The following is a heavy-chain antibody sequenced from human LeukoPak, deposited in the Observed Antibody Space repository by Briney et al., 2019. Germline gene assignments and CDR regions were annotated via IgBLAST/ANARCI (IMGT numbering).Heavy chain of an antibody. Sequence: PGGSLRLSCVASGFTFSNAWMSWVRQAPGKGLEWVGRIKSKTDGGTTDYAAPVKGRFTIPRDDSKNTLYLQMNSLKTEDTAVYYCTTDYGDYVGWFDPWGQGTLVTVSS. V-gene: IGHV3-15*01. J-gene: IGHJ5*02. CDR3: TTDYGDYVGWFDP. CDR2: IKSKTDGGTT. D-gene: IGHD4-17*01. CDR1: GFTFSNAW.